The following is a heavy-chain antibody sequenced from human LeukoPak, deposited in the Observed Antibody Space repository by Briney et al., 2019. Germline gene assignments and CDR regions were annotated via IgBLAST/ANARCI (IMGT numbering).Heavy chain of an antibody. CDR1: GFTFGSYA. Sequence: PGGSLRLSCSASGFTFGSYAMHWVRQAPGKGLEHVSSINSNGGSTYYADSVKGRFTISRDNSKNTLYLQMSSLRPEDTAMYYCVKPLSGWYPRKLFDYWGQGTLVTVSS. V-gene: IGHV3-64D*09. J-gene: IGHJ4*02. CDR2: INSNGGST. D-gene: IGHD6-19*01. CDR3: VKPLSGWYPRKLFDY.